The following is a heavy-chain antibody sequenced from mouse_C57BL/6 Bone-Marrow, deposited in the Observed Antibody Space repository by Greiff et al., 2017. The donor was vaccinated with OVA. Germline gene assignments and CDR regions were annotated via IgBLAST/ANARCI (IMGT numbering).Heavy chain of an antibody. V-gene: IGHV3-6*01. D-gene: IGHD2-2*01. J-gene: IGHJ1*03. CDR3: ARDPLYGYDWYFDV. CDR1: GYSITSGYY. Sequence: EVQLQESGPGLVKPSQSLSLTCSVTGYSITSGYYWNWIRQFPGNKLEWMGYISYDGSNNYNPSLKNRISITRDTSKNQLFLKLNSVTTEDTATYYCARDPLYGYDWYFDVWGTGTTVTVSS. CDR2: ISYDGSN.